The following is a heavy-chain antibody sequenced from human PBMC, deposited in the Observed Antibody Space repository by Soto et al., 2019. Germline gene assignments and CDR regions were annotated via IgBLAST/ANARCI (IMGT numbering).Heavy chain of an antibody. V-gene: IGHV2-5*02. CDR3: AQWPTSKAFKAGAFAT. Sequence: QITLKESGPTLVKPTQTLTLTCTFSGFSLSASGVGVGWIRQPPGKALEWLTLIYWDDDKRYSPSLKSRLTLPKDTTKNLEDLTMTQMDPVGTATYCCAQWPTSKAFKAGAFATCGQETMVPVSS. D-gene: IGHD5-12*01. CDR1: GFSLSASGVG. J-gene: IGHJ3*02. CDR2: IYWDDDK.